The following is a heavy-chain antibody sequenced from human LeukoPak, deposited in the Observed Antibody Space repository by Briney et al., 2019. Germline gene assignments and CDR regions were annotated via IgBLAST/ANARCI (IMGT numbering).Heavy chain of an antibody. D-gene: IGHD2-2*01. CDR1: GVSISTYD. Sequence: SGTLSLTCAVSGVSISTYDWSWIGQPAGRGLEWSGLIYTSGVTNYNPSLTSRVTLSLDTSTRQFSLKLRSVPAADTAVYYCAKDRDDLVVVPTTIIVSWGQGTLVTVSS. CDR2: IYTSGVT. J-gene: IGHJ5*02. CDR3: AKDRDDLVVVPTTIIVS. V-gene: IGHV4-4*07.